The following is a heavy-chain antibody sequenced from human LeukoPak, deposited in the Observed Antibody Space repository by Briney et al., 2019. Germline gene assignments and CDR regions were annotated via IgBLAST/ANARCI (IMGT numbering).Heavy chain of an antibody. CDR2: ISGRGSRI. CDR3: ARGTEYGDYFDY. D-gene: IGHD4-17*01. V-gene: IGHV3-48*03. Sequence: GGSLRLSCAASGFTFVNYEMNWDRQAPGKGLEWVSYISGRGSRIYYADSVKGRFTISRDNAENSLYLQMNSLRAEDTAVYYCARGTEYGDYFDYWGQGTLVTVSS. J-gene: IGHJ4*02. CDR1: GFTFVNYE.